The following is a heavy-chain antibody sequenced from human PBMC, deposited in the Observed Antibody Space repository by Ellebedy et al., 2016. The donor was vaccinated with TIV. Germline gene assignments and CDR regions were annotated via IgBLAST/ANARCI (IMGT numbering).Heavy chain of an antibody. CDR1: GGTSNNYA. Sequence: SVKVSCKASGGTSNNYAINWVRQAPGQGLEWLGGIIPVFSTPNYAQKFQDRVTITADESTSTTYLALSSLSSEDTAVYYCATAREYSHGGRYPIYFFDSWGQGTLVTVSS. CDR2: IIPVFSTP. J-gene: IGHJ4*02. D-gene: IGHD2-15*01. V-gene: IGHV1-69*13. CDR3: ATAREYSHGGRYPIYFFDS.